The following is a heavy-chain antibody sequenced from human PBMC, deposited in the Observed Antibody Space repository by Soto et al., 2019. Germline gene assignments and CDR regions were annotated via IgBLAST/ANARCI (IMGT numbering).Heavy chain of an antibody. J-gene: IGHJ6*02. V-gene: IGHV4-31*03. D-gene: IGHD4-17*01. CDR1: GGSISSGGYY. Sequence: SETLSLTCTVSGGSISSGGYYWSWIRQHPGKGLEWIGYIYYSGSTYYNPSLKSRVTISVDTSKNQFSLKLSSVTAADTAVYYCARDGSLVRYGGLAYGMDVWGQGATVTVSS. CDR2: IYYSGST. CDR3: ARDGSLVRYGGLAYGMDV.